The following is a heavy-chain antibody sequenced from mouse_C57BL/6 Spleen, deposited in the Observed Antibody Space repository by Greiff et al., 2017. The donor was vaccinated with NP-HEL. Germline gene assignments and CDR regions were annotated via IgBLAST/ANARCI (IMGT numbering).Heavy chain of an antibody. D-gene: IGHD1-1*01. Sequence: EVKLMESGGGLVQPGGSLKLSCAASGFTFSDYYMYWVRQTPEKRLEWVAYISNGGGSTYYPDTVKGRFTISRDNAKNTLYLQMSRLKSEDTAMYYCARPYYYGSRGYYAMDYGGQGTSVTVSS. V-gene: IGHV5-12*01. J-gene: IGHJ4*01. CDR3: ARPYYYGSRGYYAMDY. CDR1: GFTFSDYY. CDR2: ISNGGGST.